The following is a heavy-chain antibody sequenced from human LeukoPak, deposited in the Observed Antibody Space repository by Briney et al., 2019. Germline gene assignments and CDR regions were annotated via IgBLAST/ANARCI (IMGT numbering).Heavy chain of an antibody. V-gene: IGHV3-23*01. CDR1: GITLNNYG. CDR3: AKRGVVIRVILVGFHKEAYYFES. J-gene: IGHJ4*02. CDR2: ISDSGGST. D-gene: IGHD3/OR15-3a*01. Sequence: GGSLRLSCAVSGITLNNYGMTWVRQAPGKGLEWVAGISDSGGSTKYAASVKGRFTISRDNPKNTLYLQMNSLRAEDTAVYFCAKRGVVIRVILVGFHKEAYYFESWGQGALVTVSS.